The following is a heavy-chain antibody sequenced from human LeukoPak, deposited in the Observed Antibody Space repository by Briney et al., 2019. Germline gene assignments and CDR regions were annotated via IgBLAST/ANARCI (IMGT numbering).Heavy chain of an antibody. D-gene: IGHD2-15*01. J-gene: IGHJ5*02. CDR3: ARQEYCSGGSCYTWFDP. V-gene: IGHV5-51*01. CDR1: GYSINNYW. CDR2: IYPADSDI. Sequence: GESLKISCKGSGYSINNYWIGWVRQMPGRGLEWMGIIYPADSDIRYSPSFQGQVTISADKSISTAYLQWSSLKASDTAMYYCARQEYCSGGSCYTWFDPCGQGTLVTVSS.